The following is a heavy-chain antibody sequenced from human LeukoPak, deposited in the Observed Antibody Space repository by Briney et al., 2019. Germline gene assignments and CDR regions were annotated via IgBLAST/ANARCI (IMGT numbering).Heavy chain of an antibody. V-gene: IGHV1-18*01. CDR1: GYTFTSYG. CDR2: SSAYNGNT. CDR3: ARDFLYYYDSSGEIRYAFDI. Sequence: ASVKVSCKASGYTFTSYGISWVRQAPGQGVEGMGWSSAYNGNTNYAQKLKGRVTMTTDTSTSTASLELSTLEPDNTAVYTGARDFLYYYDSSGEIRYAFDIWGQGKMVTVSS. J-gene: IGHJ3*02. D-gene: IGHD3-22*01.